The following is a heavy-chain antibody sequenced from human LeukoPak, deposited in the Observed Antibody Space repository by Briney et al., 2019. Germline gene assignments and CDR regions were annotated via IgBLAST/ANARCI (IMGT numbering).Heavy chain of an antibody. J-gene: IGHJ4*02. D-gene: IGHD6-6*01. CDR2: IYYSGST. Sequence: SETLSLTCTVSGGSISSHYWSWIRQPPGKRLEWIGYIYYSGSTNYNPSLKSRVTISVDTSKNQFSLKLSSVTAADTAVYYCAREGSSSSYFDYWGQGTLVTVSS. CDR3: AREGSSSSYFDY. CDR1: GGSISSHY. V-gene: IGHV4-59*11.